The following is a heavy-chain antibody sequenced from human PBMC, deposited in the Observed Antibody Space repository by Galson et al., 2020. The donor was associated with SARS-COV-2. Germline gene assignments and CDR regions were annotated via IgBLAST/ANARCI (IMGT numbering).Heavy chain of an antibody. D-gene: IGHD3-10*01. V-gene: IGHV5-51*01. Sequence: KIGESLKISCKGSGYSFTSYWIGWVRQMPGKGLDWMGIIYPGDSDTRYSPSFQGQVTISDDKSISTAYLQWSSLKAADTAMYYCATGEGEGWEPYYFDDWGQGTLVTVAS. CDR1: GYSFTSYW. CDR2: IYPGDSDT. J-gene: IGHJ4*02. CDR3: ATGEGEGWEPYYFDD.